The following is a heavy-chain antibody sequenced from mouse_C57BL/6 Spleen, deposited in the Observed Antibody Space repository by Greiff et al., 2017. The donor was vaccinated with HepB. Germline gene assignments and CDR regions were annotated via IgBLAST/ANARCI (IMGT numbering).Heavy chain of an antibody. CDR1: GYTFTSYG. CDR2: IYPRSGNT. D-gene: IGHD1-1*01. J-gene: IGHJ1*03. CDR3: ARDYGSSFYWYVDV. Sequence: QVHVKQSGAELARPGASVKLSCKASGYTFTSYGISWVKQRTGQGLEWIGEIYPRSGNTYYNEKFKGKATLTADKSSSTAYMELRSLTSEDSAVYFCARDYGSSFYWYVDVWGTGTTVTVSS. V-gene: IGHV1-81*01.